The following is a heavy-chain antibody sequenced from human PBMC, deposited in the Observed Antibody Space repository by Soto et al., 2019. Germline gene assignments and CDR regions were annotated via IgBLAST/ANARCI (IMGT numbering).Heavy chain of an antibody. CDR2: IYYSGST. CDR3: ARGLAGQWLVRREYYFDH. D-gene: IGHD6-19*01. V-gene: IGHV4-31*03. Sequence: SETLSLTCTVSGGSISSGGYYWSWIRQHPGKGLEWIGYIYYSGSTYYNPSLKSRVTISVDTSKNQFSLKLSSVTAADTAVYYCARGLAGQWLVRREYYFDHWGQGTLVTVSS. J-gene: IGHJ4*02. CDR1: GGSISSGGYY.